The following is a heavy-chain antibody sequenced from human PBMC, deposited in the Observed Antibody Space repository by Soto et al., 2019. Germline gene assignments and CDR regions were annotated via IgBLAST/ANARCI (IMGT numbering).Heavy chain of an antibody. V-gene: IGHV4-34*01. D-gene: IGHD1-26*01. J-gene: IGHJ4*02. CDR2: INHSGST. Sequence: PSETLSLTCAVYGGSFSGYYWTWIRQPPGTGLEWIGEINHSGSTNYNPSLKSRVTISVDRSKNQFSLKLSSVTAADTAVYYCASSRGSPVPLDYWGQGTLVTVSS. CDR3: ASSRGSPVPLDY. CDR1: GGSFSGYY.